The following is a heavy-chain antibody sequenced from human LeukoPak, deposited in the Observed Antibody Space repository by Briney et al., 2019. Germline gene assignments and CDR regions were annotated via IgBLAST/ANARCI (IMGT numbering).Heavy chain of an antibody. CDR1: GFTFSSYA. D-gene: IGHD3-3*01. Sequence: GGSLRLSCAASGFTFSSYAMSGVRQAPGKGLEWVSAISGSGGSTYYADSVKGRFTISRDNSKNTLYLQMNSLRAEDTAVYYCAKQEAGGDFWSGYKDWGQGTLVTVSS. CDR2: ISGSGGST. CDR3: AKQEAGGDFWSGYKD. J-gene: IGHJ4*02. V-gene: IGHV3-23*01.